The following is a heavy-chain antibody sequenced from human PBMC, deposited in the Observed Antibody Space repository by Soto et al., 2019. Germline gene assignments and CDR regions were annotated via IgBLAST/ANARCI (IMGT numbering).Heavy chain of an antibody. CDR3: ATDSGALSFDD. V-gene: IGHV1-24*01. Sequence: GASVKVSCKVSGYTLTELSMHWVRQAPGKGLEWMGGFDPEDSETMYAQKFQGRVTMTEDTSTDTAYMELSRLRSEDTAVYYCATDSGALSFDDWAQGTQVTVSS. D-gene: IGHD3-10*01. CDR1: GYTLTELS. CDR2: FDPEDSET. J-gene: IGHJ4*02.